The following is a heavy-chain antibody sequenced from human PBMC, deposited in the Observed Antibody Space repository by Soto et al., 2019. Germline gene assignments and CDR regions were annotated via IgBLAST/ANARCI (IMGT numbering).Heavy chain of an antibody. V-gene: IGHV5-10-1*01. Sequence: VESLTISCKVSGYSFTSYWIIWVLQMPGKGLEWMGRIDPSDSYTNYSPSFQGRVTISADKSISTAYLQWSSLKASDTAMYYCARGRIAVAGTDYGMDVWGQGTPVTVSS. CDR1: GYSFTSYW. CDR2: IDPSDSYT. D-gene: IGHD6-19*01. CDR3: ARGRIAVAGTDYGMDV. J-gene: IGHJ6*01.